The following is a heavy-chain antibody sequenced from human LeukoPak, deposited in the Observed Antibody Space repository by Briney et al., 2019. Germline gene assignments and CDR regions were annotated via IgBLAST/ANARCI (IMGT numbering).Heavy chain of an antibody. CDR3: ARDLGGDMITFGGVIDI. V-gene: IGHV3-23*01. CDR2: ISGSGGST. J-gene: IGHJ3*02. CDR1: GFTFSSYA. D-gene: IGHD3-16*01. Sequence: PGGSLRLSCAASGFTFSSYAMSWVRQAPGKGLEWVSAISGSGGSTYYADSVKGRFTISRDNSKNTLYLQMNSLRAEDTAVYYCARDLGGDMITFGGVIDIWGQGTMVTVSS.